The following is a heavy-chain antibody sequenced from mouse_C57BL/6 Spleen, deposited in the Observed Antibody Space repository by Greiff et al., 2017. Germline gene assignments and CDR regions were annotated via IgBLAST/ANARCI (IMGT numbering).Heavy chain of an antibody. CDR3: AGPHYYGSSSWFAY. J-gene: IGHJ3*01. Sequence: VQRVESGPELVKPGASVKISCKASGYAFSSSWMNWVKQRPGKGLEWIGRIYPGDGDTNYNGKFKGKATLTADKSSSTAYMQLSSLTSEDSAVYFCAGPHYYGSSSWFAYWGQGTLVTVSA. CDR1: GYAFSSSW. CDR2: IYPGDGDT. D-gene: IGHD1-1*01. V-gene: IGHV1-82*01.